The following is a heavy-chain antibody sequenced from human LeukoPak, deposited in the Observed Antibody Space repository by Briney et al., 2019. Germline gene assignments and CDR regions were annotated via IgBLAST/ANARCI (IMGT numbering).Heavy chain of an antibody. V-gene: IGHV4-4*07. CDR2: IYTSGST. CDR1: GVSISSYY. J-gene: IGHJ4*02. CDR3: ARDRDWNYGEYFDY. Sequence: SETLSLTCTVSGVSISSYYWSWIRQPAGQGLEWIGRIYTSGSTNYNPSLKSRVTMSVDTSKNQFSLKLSSVTAADTAVYYCARDRDWNYGEYFDYWGQGTLVTVSS. D-gene: IGHD1-7*01.